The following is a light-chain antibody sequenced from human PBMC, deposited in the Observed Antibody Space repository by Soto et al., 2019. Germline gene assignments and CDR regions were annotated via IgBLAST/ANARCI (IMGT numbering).Light chain of an antibody. V-gene: IGKV3-20*01. CDR3: QRFGSSPPVT. J-gene: IGKJ4*01. CDR2: GAS. Sequence: EIVLTQSPGTLSLSPGEKATLSCRASQSVTSCCLAWYQQKPGEAPRLLINGASSRATGIPDRFSASGSGTDFTLTISSLEPEDFAVYYCQRFGSSPPVTFGGGTKVEIK. CDR1: QSVTSCC.